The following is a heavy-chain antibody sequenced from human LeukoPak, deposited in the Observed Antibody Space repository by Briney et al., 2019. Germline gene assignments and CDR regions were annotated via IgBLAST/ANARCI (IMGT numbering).Heavy chain of an antibody. V-gene: IGHV4-59*08. CDR3: ARHGHYYDSSGYYYYDY. CDR1: GGSISRDN. J-gene: IGHJ4*02. CDR2: IYYSGST. D-gene: IGHD3-22*01. Sequence: SETLSLTCTISGGSISRDNWSWIRQPPGKGLEWIGYIYYSGSTNYNPSLKSRVTISVDTSKNQFSLKLSSVTAADTAVYYCARHGHYYDSSGYYYYDYWGQGTLVAVSS.